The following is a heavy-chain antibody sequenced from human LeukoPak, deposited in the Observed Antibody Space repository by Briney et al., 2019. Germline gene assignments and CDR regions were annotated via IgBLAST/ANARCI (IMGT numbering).Heavy chain of an antibody. CDR3: AKDRTYYADFANDY. J-gene: IGHJ4*02. D-gene: IGHD4-17*01. Sequence: GGSLRLSCAASGFTFSIYAMSWVRQAPGKGLEWVSTISGSGDNTYYADSVKGRFTISRDNSKNTLYLQMNSLRADDTAIYYCAKDRTYYADFANDYWGQGTLVTVSS. V-gene: IGHV3-23*01. CDR1: GFTFSIYA. CDR2: ISGSGDNT.